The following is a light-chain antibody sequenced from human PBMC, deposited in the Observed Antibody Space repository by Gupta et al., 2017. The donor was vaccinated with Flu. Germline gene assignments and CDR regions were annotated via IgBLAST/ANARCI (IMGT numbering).Light chain of an antibody. CDR2: VAS. J-gene: IGKJ4*01. Sequence: IQMTQSLSSLSASVGDRVTITCRASQGIRNDLGWYQQKPGKAPQRLIYVASSLEGGVPSRFSGSGSGTEFTLTISSLQPEDSATYYCRQYDTYPRTFGGGTKVEIK. V-gene: IGKV1-17*01. CDR3: RQYDTYPRT. CDR1: QGIRND.